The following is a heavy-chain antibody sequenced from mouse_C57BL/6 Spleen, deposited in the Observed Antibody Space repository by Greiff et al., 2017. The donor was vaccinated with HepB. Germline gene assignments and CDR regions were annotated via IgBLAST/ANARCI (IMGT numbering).Heavy chain of an antibody. CDR2: INPETGGT. CDR1: GYTFTDYE. CDR3: TRGGRGAWFAY. J-gene: IGHJ3*01. V-gene: IGHV1-15*01. Sequence: VQLQQSGAELVRPGASVTLSCKASGYTFTDYEMHWVKQTPVHGLEWIGAINPETGGTAYNQKFKGKAILTADKSSSTAYMELRSLTSEDSAVYYCTRGGRGAWFAYWGQGTLVTVSA.